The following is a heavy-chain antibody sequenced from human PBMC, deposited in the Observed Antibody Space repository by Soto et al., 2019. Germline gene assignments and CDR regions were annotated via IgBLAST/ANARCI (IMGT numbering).Heavy chain of an antibody. CDR3: AREGVLQYSSSSVWFDP. V-gene: IGHV1-69*13. J-gene: IGHJ5*02. CDR2: IIPIFGTA. D-gene: IGHD6-6*01. Sequence: GASVKVSCKASGGTFSSYAISWVRQAPGQGLGWMGGIIPIFGTANYAQKFQGRVTITADESTSTAYMELSSLRSEDTAVYYCAREGVLQYSSSSVWFDPWGQGPLVTVSS. CDR1: GGTFSSYA.